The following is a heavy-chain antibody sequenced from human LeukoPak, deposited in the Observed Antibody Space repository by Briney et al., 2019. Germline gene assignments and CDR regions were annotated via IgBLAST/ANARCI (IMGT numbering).Heavy chain of an antibody. J-gene: IGHJ5*02. CDR1: GFTFSSYA. D-gene: IGHD4-17*01. CDR3: ARDLGYGALDP. Sequence: GGSLRLSCAASGFTFSSYAMSWVRQAPGKGLEWISYISSSGSTIYYADSVKGRFTISRDNAENSLYLQMNSLRAEDTAVYYCARDLGYGALDPWGQGTLVTVSS. CDR2: ISSSGSTI. V-gene: IGHV3-48*04.